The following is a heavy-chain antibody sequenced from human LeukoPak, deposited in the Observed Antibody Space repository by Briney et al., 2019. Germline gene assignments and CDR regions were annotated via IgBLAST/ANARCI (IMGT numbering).Heavy chain of an antibody. CDR2: IKSKTDGGTT. J-gene: IGHJ3*02. CDR1: GFAFSNAW. CDR3: AKDILLYSSGWYGHDAFDI. V-gene: IGHV3-15*01. Sequence: PGGSLRLSCAASGFAFSNAWMSWVRQAPGKGLEWVGRIKSKTDGGTTDYAAPVKGRFTISRDDSKNTLYLQMNSLRAEDTAVYYCAKDILLYSSGWYGHDAFDIWGQGTMVTVSS. D-gene: IGHD6-19*01.